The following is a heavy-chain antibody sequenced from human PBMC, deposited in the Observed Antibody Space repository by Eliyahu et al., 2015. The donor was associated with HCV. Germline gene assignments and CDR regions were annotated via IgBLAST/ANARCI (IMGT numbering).Heavy chain of an antibody. V-gene: IGHV3-11*01. CDR3: AREMGRWVVQGYFDL. J-gene: IGHJ2*01. CDR2: SSSSDTTR. D-gene: IGHD6-19*01. Sequence: QVQLVESGGGLFKPGGSLRLSCAASGFPFAXYYMSWIRQAPGKGLEWVAYSSSSDTTRYYADSVKDRFTISKDFATKTLYLHMDRLRVDDTAVYFCAREMGRWVVQGYFDLWGRGTLVTVSS. CDR1: GFPFAXYY.